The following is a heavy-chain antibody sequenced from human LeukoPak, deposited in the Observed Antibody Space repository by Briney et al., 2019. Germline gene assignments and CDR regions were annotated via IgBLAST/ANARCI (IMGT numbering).Heavy chain of an antibody. CDR2: ISYDGSNK. J-gene: IGHJ3*02. D-gene: IGHD6-19*01. Sequence: GRSLRLSCAASGFSFRSYGMHWVRQAPGKGLEWVAIISYDGSNKYYADSVKGRFTISRDNSKNTLYLQMNSLRAEDTAVYYCARASYSSGWPDAFDIWGQGTMVTVSS. CDR3: ARASYSSGWPDAFDI. CDR1: GFSFRSYG. V-gene: IGHV3-30*03.